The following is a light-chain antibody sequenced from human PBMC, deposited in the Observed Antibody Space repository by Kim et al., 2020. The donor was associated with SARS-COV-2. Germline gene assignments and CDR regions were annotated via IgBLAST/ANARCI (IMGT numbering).Light chain of an antibody. J-gene: IGKJ4*01. Sequence: DIVLTQSPGTLSLSPGERVTLSCRASQSVRYSYLAWYQQKPGQTLRLLIFGASTRAIGIPDRFSGSGSGTDFTLTISRLEPDDFAVYYCQQYGTSPLTFGGGTKVEIK. CDR2: GAS. CDR3: QQYGTSPLT. CDR1: QSVRYSY. V-gene: IGKV3-20*01.